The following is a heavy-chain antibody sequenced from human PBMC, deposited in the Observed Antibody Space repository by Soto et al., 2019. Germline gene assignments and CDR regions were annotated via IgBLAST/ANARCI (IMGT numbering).Heavy chain of an antibody. Sequence: EVQLVESGGGLIQPGGSLRLSCAVSGFTVSNNYMSWVRQAPGKGLEGVSVIYSGGYTAYGDSVKGRFTISRDNSKNPLYLQRNSRGPAPPAVFYGATDPGGGGYWGQGTLVTVSS. CDR2: IYSGGYT. D-gene: IGHD3-10*01. CDR1: GFTVSNNY. V-gene: IGHV3-53*01. CDR3: ATDPGGGGY. J-gene: IGHJ4*02.